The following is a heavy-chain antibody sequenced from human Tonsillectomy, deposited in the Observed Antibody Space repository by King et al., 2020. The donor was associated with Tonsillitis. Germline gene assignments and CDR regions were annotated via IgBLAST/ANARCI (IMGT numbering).Heavy chain of an antibody. D-gene: IGHD6-6*01. CDR1: GGSISSGTYF. J-gene: IGHJ4*02. Sequence: QLQESGPGLVKPSQTLSLTCTVSGGSISSGTYFWSWIRQPAGKGLEWIGRIYASGSTDYNPSLKSRVTISVDPSKNQFSLKLRSVTAADTAVYYCAREGGNIAAQGLDYWGQGALVTVSS. CDR2: IYASGST. V-gene: IGHV4-61*02. CDR3: AREGGNIAAQGLDY.